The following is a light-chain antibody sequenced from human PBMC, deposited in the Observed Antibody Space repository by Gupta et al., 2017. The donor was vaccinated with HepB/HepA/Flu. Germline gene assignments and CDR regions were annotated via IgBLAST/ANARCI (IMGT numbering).Light chain of an antibody. CDR1: RDISNY. CDR2: DAS. V-gene: IGKV1-33*01. Sequence: SVGDRVTITCQANRDISNYLNWYQQKPGKAPKLLIYDASILETGVPSRFSGSGSGTDFTFTINSRQPEDTATYYCQHYDNLPKYTFGQGTKLEI. CDR3: QHYDNLPKYT. J-gene: IGKJ2*01.